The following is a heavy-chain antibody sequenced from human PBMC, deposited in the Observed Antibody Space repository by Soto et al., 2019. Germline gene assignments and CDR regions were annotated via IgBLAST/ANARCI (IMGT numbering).Heavy chain of an antibody. CDR2: ISSSGTGI. CDR3: ARAYSDAFDI. Sequence: QVQLVESGGGSVKPGGSLRLSCAASGFKFSDYYMTWIRQAPGKGLEWVAYISSSGTGIYYPDSVKGRFTISRDNAKNSLYLQMSSLKAEDTALYYCARAYSDAFDIWGQGTMVTVPS. V-gene: IGHV3-11*01. CDR1: GFKFSDYY. D-gene: IGHD2-21*01. J-gene: IGHJ3*02.